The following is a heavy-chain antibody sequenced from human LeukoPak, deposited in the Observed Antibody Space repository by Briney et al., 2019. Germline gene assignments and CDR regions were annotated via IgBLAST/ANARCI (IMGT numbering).Heavy chain of an antibody. D-gene: IGHD3-10*01. CDR2: IYSGGNT. CDR1: GFTVSSNS. CDR3: AKDWSSGSGSYYPTD. J-gene: IGHJ4*02. V-gene: IGHV3-53*05. Sequence: SGGSLRLSCTVSGFTVSSNSWSWVRQAPGKGLEWVSFIYSGGNTHYSDSVTGRFTISRDNSKNTLYLQMNSLRAEDTAVYYCAKDWSSGSGSYYPTDWGQGTLVTVSS.